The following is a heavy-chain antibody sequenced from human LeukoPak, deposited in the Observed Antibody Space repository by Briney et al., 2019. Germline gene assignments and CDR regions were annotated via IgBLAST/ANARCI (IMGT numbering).Heavy chain of an antibody. CDR3: AREGEDPDSYVTTRYFDY. D-gene: IGHD5-18*01. CDR2: IIPIFGTA. V-gene: IGHV1-69*13. Sequence: SVLVSCNASCGTFISSAISWVRQAPGQGLEWMGGIIPIFGTANYAQKFQGRVTITADESTSTAYMELSSLRSEDTAVYYCAREGEDPDSYVTTRYFDYWGQGTLVTVSS. CDR1: CGTFISSA. J-gene: IGHJ4*02.